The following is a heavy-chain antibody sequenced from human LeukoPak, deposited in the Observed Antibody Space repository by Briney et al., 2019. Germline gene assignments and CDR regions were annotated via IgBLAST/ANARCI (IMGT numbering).Heavy chain of an antibody. D-gene: IGHD3-9*01. CDR3: ARVRRYFDWLPELYYYYYMDV. J-gene: IGHJ6*03. CDR1: GGSISSSNW. Sequence: ASETLSLTCAVSGGSISSSNWWSWVRQPPGKGLEWIGEIYHSGSTNYNPSLKSRVTISVDKSKNQFSLKLSSVTAADTAVYYCARVRRYFDWLPELYYYYYMDVWGKGTTVTVSS. V-gene: IGHV4-4*02. CDR2: IYHSGST.